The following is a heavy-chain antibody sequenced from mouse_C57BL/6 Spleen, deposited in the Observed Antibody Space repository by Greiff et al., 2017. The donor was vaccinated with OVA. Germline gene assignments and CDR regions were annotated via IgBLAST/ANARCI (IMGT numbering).Heavy chain of an antibody. CDR1: GFTFSDYG. Sequence: EVKLMESGGGLVKPGGSLKLSCAASGFTFSDYGMHWVRQAPEKGLEWVAYISSGSSTIYYADTVKGRFTISRDNAKNTLFLQMTSLRSEDTAMYYCARHGNYGGDYWGQGTSVTVSS. D-gene: IGHD2-1*01. CDR3: ARHGNYGGDY. CDR2: ISSGSSTI. J-gene: IGHJ4*01. V-gene: IGHV5-17*01.